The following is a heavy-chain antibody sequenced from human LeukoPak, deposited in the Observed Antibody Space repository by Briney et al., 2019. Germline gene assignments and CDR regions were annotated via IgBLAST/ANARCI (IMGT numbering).Heavy chain of an antibody. CDR1: GFSFSFYW. Sequence: GGSLRLSCAASGFSFSFYWMHWVRQAPGKGPVWVSRIKTDGSIADYADSVKGRFTISRDNAKNSLYLQMNSLRAEDTAVYYCAKVSSLEWLSRLDPGLKYYFDYWGQGTLVTVSS. J-gene: IGHJ4*02. CDR3: AKVSSLEWLSRLDPGLKYYFDY. D-gene: IGHD3-3*01. CDR2: IKTDGSIA. V-gene: IGHV3-74*01.